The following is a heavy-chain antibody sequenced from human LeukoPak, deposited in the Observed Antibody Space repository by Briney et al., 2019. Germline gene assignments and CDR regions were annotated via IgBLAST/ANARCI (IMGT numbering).Heavy chain of an antibody. CDR3: ARHYYDSSGYYIPPFDY. Sequence: SETLSLTCAVSGGSISSGGYSRSWIRQPPGKGLEWIGYIYYSGSTYYNPSLKSRVTISVDTSKNQFSLKLSSVTAADTAVYYCARHYYDSSGYYIPPFDYWGQGTLVTVTS. V-gene: IGHV4-30-2*03. CDR2: IYYSGST. D-gene: IGHD3-22*01. J-gene: IGHJ4*01. CDR1: GGSISSGGYS.